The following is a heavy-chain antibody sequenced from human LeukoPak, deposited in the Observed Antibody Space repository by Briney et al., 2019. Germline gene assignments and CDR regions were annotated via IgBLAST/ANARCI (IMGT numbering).Heavy chain of an antibody. D-gene: IGHD2-2*01. CDR2: IIPILGIA. Sequence: SVKVSCKASGGTFSSYAISWVRQAPGQGLEWMGRIIPILGIANYAQKFQGRVTITADKSTSTAYMELSSLRSEDTAVYYCARDDIVVVPAAQNAFDIWGQGTMVTVSS. CDR3: ARDDIVVVPAAQNAFDI. V-gene: IGHV1-69*04. CDR1: GGTFSSYA. J-gene: IGHJ3*02.